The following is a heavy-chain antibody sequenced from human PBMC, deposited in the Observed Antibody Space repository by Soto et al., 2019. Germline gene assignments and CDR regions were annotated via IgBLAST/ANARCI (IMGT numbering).Heavy chain of an antibody. J-gene: IGHJ4*02. CDR2: ISGSGGST. CDR1: GFTFSSYA. CDR3: AKDHYDSSGYYYPYLFDY. Sequence: GGSLRLSCAASGFTFSSYAMSWVRQAPGKGLEWVSAISGSGGSTYYADSVKGRFTISRDNSKNTLYLQMNSLRAEDTAVYYCAKDHYDSSGYYYPYLFDYWGKGTLVPVSS. V-gene: IGHV3-23*01. D-gene: IGHD3-22*01.